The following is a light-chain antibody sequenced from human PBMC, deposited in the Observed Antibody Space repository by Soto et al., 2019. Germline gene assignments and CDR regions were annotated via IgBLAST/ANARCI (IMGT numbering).Light chain of an antibody. CDR3: SSYTSSTLVI. J-gene: IGLJ2*01. V-gene: IGLV2-14*03. CDR2: DVT. CDR1: SSDVGTYNL. Sequence: QSALTQPASVSGSPGQSITISCTGTSSDVGTYNLVSWYQQHPGKAPKLMIYDVTNRPSGVSNRFSGSKSGNTASLITSGLQAEDEAEYYCSSYTSSTLVIFGGGTKLTVL.